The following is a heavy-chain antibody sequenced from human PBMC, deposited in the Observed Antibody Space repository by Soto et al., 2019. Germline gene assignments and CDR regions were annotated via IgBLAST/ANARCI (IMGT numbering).Heavy chain of an antibody. J-gene: IGHJ4*02. Sequence: HPGGSLRLSCAASGFTFSSYAMSWVRQAPGKGLEWVSAISGSGGSTYYADSVKGRFTISRDNSKNTLYLQMNSLRAEDTAVYYCAKGSSKALLYYFDYWGQGTLVTVSS. CDR3: AKGSSKALLYYFDY. CDR1: GFTFSSYA. V-gene: IGHV3-23*01. D-gene: IGHD6-13*01. CDR2: ISGSGGST.